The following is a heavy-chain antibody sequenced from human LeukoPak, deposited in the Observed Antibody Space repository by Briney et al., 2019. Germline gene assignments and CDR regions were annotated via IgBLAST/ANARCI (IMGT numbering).Heavy chain of an antibody. CDR3: ARGGYGHILNPYYFDY. V-gene: IGHV4-34*01. J-gene: IGHJ4*02. Sequence: PSEALSLTCAVYGGSFSGYYWSWLRQPPWKGLEWIGEINHSGSTNYNPSLKSRVTISVDTSKNQFSLKLSSVTAADAAVYYCARGGYGHILNPYYFDYWGQGTLVTVSS. D-gene: IGHD5-12*01. CDR2: INHSGST. CDR1: GGSFSGYY.